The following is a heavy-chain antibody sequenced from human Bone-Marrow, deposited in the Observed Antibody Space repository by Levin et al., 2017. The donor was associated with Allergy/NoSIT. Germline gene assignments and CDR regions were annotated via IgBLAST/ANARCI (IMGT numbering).Heavy chain of an antibody. CDR1: GFTFSSYE. CDR2: INADVVTT. Sequence: GESLKISCAASGFTFSSYEMIWVRQAPAKGLEWVAKINADVVTTHHVDSVKGRFTVSRDNAKSSLYLQMSSLRAEDTAVYYCARRLPYYGMDVWGQGTTVTVSS. CDR3: ARRLPYYGMDV. V-gene: IGHV3-48*03. J-gene: IGHJ6*02.